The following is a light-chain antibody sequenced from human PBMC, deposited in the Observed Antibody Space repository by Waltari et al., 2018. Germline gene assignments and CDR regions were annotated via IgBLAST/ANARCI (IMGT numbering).Light chain of an antibody. CDR1: QNVNGL. CDR2: KAS. Sequence: DIQMTQSPSTVSASVGDRVTITCRASQNVNGLLAWYQQKPGKAPKLLMSKASTLEAGVPSRFSGSGSGTQFTLTISGLQPDDLATYYCQQYNNYPWTFAQGTKLEI. J-gene: IGKJ1*01. V-gene: IGKV1-5*03. CDR3: QQYNNYPWT.